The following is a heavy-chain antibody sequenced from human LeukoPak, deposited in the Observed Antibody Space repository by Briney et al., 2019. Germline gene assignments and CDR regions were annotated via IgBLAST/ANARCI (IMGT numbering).Heavy chain of an antibody. Sequence: GGSLRLSCAASGFTFHSHSMNWVRQAPGKGLEWVSSISMTSSYIYYADSVKGRFTISRDNAKNSLYLHMNSLRAEDTAVYYCARDSQGIAVAGKGDYWGQGTLVTVSS. CDR3: ARDSQGIAVAGKGDY. CDR2: ISMTSSYI. D-gene: IGHD6-19*01. CDR1: GFTFHSHS. J-gene: IGHJ4*02. V-gene: IGHV3-21*01.